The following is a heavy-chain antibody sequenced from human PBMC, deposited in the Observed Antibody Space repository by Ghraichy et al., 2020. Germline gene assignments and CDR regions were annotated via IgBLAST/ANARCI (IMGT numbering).Heavy chain of an antibody. CDR3: ALTVGYYGSGRVY. CDR2: IYTSGST. Sequence: GSLSLTCTVSGGSISSYYWSWIRQPAGKGLEWIGRIYTSGSTNYNPSLKSRVTMSVDTSKNQFSLKLSSVTAADTAVYYCALTVGYYGSGRVYWGQGTLVTVSS. D-gene: IGHD3-10*01. V-gene: IGHV4-4*07. CDR1: GGSISSYY. J-gene: IGHJ4*02.